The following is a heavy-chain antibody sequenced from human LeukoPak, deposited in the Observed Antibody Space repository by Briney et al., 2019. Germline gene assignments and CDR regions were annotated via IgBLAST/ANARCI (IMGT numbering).Heavy chain of an antibody. D-gene: IGHD2-2*01. Sequence: SETLSLTCTVSGGSISSYYWSWIRQPPGKGLEWIGEINHSGSTNYNPSLKSRVTISVDTSKNQFSLKLSSVTAADTAVYYCARKGYIVVVPAAIGSPYCYYYMDVWGKGTTVTVSS. CDR3: ARKGYIVVVPAAIGSPYCYYYMDV. J-gene: IGHJ6*03. V-gene: IGHV4-34*01. CDR1: GGSISSYY. CDR2: INHSGST.